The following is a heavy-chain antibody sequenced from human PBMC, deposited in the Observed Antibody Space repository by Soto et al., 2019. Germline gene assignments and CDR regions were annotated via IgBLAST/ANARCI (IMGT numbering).Heavy chain of an antibody. D-gene: IGHD3-10*01. Sequence: GGSLRLSCAASGFTFSSYGMHWVRQAPGKGLEWVAVIWYDGSNKYYADSVKGRFTISRDNSKNTLYLQMNSLRAEDTAVYYCASLDYYGSGSSDYYYGMDVWGQGTTVTVSS. CDR1: GFTFSSYG. J-gene: IGHJ6*02. V-gene: IGHV3-33*01. CDR3: ASLDYYGSGSSDYYYGMDV. CDR2: IWYDGSNK.